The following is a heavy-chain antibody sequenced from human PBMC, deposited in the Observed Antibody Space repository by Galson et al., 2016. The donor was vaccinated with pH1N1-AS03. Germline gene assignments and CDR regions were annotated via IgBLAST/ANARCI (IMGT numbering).Heavy chain of an antibody. J-gene: IGHJ2*01. D-gene: IGHD3-16*02. V-gene: IGHV3-33*01. CDR1: GFTFSSHG. CDR2: IWHDGSEK. CDR3: ARDRHYYDYIWGTYRYDWYFDL. Sequence: SLRLSCAASGFTFSSHGMHWVRQTPGKGLEWVAVIWHDGSEKYYADSVKGRFTISRDSSKSTLYRQMNGLRAEDTAVYYCARDRHYYDYIWGTYRYDWYFDLWGRGTLVTVSS.